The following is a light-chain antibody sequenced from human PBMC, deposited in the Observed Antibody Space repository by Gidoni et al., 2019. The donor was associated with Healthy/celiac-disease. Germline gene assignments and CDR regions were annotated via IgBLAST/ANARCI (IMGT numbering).Light chain of an antibody. CDR2: KEA. V-gene: IGKV1-5*03. J-gene: IGKJ4*01. Sequence: DIQMTQSPSTLSASVGVRVTITCRASQSISSCLDWYQQKPGKAPKLLIYKEASLESGVPSRFSGSGSGTEFTLTISSLQPDDFATYYCQQYNSYSLTFGGGTKVEIK. CDR1: QSISSC. CDR3: QQYNSYSLT.